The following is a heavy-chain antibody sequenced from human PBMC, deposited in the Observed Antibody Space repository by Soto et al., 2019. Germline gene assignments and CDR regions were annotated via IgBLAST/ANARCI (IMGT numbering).Heavy chain of an antibody. CDR2: ISGSGGAT. CDR3: ATGLRTPAY. J-gene: IGHJ4*02. Sequence: GGSLRLSCAASGFIFSNYGMSWVRQAPGKGLEWVSGISGSGGATYYADSVKGRFTISRDNSMNTLYLQMNSLRAEDTAVFYCATGLRTPAYWGQGTLVTVSS. V-gene: IGHV3-23*01. D-gene: IGHD1-1*01. CDR1: GFIFSNYG.